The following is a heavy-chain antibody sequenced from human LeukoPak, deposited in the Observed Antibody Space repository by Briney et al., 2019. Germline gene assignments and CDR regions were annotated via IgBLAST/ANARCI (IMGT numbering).Heavy chain of an antibody. D-gene: IGHD5-24*01. Sequence: GGSLRLSCAASGFTVSSNYMSWVRQAPGKGLEWVSVIYSGGSTYYADSVKGRFTISRDNSKNTLYLQMNSLRAEDAAVYYCAKDLLSRWDYWGQGTLVTVSS. CDR1: GFTVSSNY. CDR2: IYSGGST. CDR3: AKDLLSRWDY. V-gene: IGHV3-53*01. J-gene: IGHJ4*02.